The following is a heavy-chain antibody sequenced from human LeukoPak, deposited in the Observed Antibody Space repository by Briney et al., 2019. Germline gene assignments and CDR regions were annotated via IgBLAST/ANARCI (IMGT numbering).Heavy chain of an antibody. CDR3: ARAYCSSTSCYTGGWFDP. J-gene: IGHJ5*02. Sequence: PSETLSLTCTVSGGSISSYYWSWIRQPPGKGLEWIGYIYYSGSTNYNPSLKSRVTISVDTSKNQFSLKLSSVTAADTAVYYCARAYCSSTSCYTGGWFDPWGQGTLVTVSS. V-gene: IGHV4-59*01. CDR1: GGSISSYY. CDR2: IYYSGST. D-gene: IGHD2-2*02.